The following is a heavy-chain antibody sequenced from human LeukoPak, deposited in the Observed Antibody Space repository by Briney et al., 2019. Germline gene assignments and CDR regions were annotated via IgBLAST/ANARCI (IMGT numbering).Heavy chain of an antibody. Sequence: SQTLSLTCTVSGGSISSGSYYWSWIRQPAGKGLEWIGRIYTSGSTNYNPSLKSRVTISVDTSKNQFSLKLSSVTAADTAVYYCASYKRNAFDIWGQGTMVTVSS. CDR2: IYTSGST. J-gene: IGHJ3*02. V-gene: IGHV4-61*02. D-gene: IGHD1-1*01. CDR1: GGSISSGSYY. CDR3: ASYKRNAFDI.